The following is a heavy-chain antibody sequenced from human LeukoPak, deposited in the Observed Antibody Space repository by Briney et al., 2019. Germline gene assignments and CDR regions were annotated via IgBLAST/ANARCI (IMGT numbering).Heavy chain of an antibody. V-gene: IGHV3-15*01. Sequence: GGSLRLSCAASGFTFSNAWMSWVRQAPGKGLEWVGRIKSKTDGGTTDYAAPVKGRFTISRDDSKNTLYLQMNSLKTEDTAVYYCTTELGYCSGGSCYHPRDDAFDIWGQGTMVTVSS. CDR1: GFTFSNAW. CDR2: IKSKTDGGTT. J-gene: IGHJ3*02. D-gene: IGHD2-15*01. CDR3: TTELGYCSGGSCYHPRDDAFDI.